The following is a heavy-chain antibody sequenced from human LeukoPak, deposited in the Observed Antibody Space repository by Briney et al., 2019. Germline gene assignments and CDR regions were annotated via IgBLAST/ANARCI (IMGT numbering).Heavy chain of an antibody. D-gene: IGHD6-6*01. V-gene: IGHV3-30*02. CDR2: IRYDGSNK. Sequence: PEGSLRLSCAASGFTFNSYGMRCGRQAPGKGLGWVAFIRYDGSNKYYADSVKGRFTISRDNSKNTLYLQMNSLRAEDTAVYYCAKDLSSSFYFDYWGQGTLVTVSS. CDR3: AKDLSSSFYFDY. J-gene: IGHJ4*02. CDR1: GFTFNSYG.